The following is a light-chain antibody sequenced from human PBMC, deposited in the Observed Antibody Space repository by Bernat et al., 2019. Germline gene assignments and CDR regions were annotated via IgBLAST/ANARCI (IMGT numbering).Light chain of an antibody. J-gene: IGKJ4*01. CDR1: RNLCKS. Sequence: KNTITCQASRNLCKSLHWYQQKPDQSPKLLIKYASQSFSVVPSRFSGSGSGTDFTLTIDSLEAEDAATYYCQQSSSYPLTIGGGSKVEL. CDR3: QQSSSYPLT. V-gene: IGKV6-21*01. CDR2: YAS.